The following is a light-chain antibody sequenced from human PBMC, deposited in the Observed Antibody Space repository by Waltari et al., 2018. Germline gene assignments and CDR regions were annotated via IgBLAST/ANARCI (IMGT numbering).Light chain of an antibody. CDR1: RSNIGHNY. CDR2: RNN. Sequence: QSVLTQPPSASGTPGQRVTISCSGSRSNIGHNYVYWYQQLPGTAPKLLIYRNNQRPSGVPDRCSGSKSGTSASLAISGLRSEDEADYYCAAWDDSLSGRVFGGGTKVTVL. V-gene: IGLV1-47*01. CDR3: AAWDDSLSGRV. J-gene: IGLJ3*02.